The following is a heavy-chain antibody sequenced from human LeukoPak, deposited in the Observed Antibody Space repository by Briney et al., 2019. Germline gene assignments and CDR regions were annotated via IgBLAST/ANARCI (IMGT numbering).Heavy chain of an antibody. V-gene: IGHV4-31*03. CDR1: GGSISSGGHY. CDR3: TRDTIMVLGVRYFDY. Sequence: SETLSLTCTVSGGSISSGGHYWSWIRQHPGKGLEWIGHITDSGSTYYNPSLESRITTSIDTSKNQFSLKLRSVTAADTAVYFCTRDTIMVLGVRYFDYWGQGTLATVSS. J-gene: IGHJ4*02. CDR2: ITDSGST. D-gene: IGHD3-10*01.